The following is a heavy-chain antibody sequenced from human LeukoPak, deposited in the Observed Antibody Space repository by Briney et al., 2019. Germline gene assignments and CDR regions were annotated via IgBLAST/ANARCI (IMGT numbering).Heavy chain of an antibody. CDR2: ISSSSSYI. J-gene: IGHJ4*02. CDR1: GFTFSSYS. CDR3: ARVRCSAGTCSYFDY. V-gene: IGHV3-21*01. D-gene: IGHD2-15*01. Sequence: GGSLRLSCAASGFTFSSYSMNWVRQAPGKGLEWVSSISSSSSYIYYADSVKGRFTISRDNAKNSLHLQMNSLRAEDTAVYYCARVRCSAGTCSYFDYWGQGTLVTVSS.